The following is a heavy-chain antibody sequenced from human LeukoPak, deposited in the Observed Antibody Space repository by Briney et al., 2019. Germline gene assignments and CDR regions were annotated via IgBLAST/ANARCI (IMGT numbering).Heavy chain of an antibody. CDR3: ANLEDTNLDAFDI. J-gene: IGHJ3*02. CDR2: INHSGST. Sequence: NPSETLTLTCAVYGGSFSGYYWSWIRQPPGKGLEWIGEINHSGSTNYNPSLKSRVTISVDTSKNQFSLKLSSVTAADTAVYYCANLEDTNLDAFDIWCQGTMVTVSS. CDR1: GGSFSGYY. V-gene: IGHV4-34*01. D-gene: IGHD2-15*01.